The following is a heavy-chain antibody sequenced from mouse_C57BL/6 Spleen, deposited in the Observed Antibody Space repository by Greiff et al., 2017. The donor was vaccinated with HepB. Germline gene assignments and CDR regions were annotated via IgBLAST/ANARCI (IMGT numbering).Heavy chain of an antibody. D-gene: IGHD2-4*01. CDR2: INPNNGGT. CDR1: GYTFTDYY. V-gene: IGHV1-26*01. Sequence: EVQLQQSGPELVKPGASVKISCKASGYTFTDYYMNWVKQSHGKSLEWIGDINPNNGGTSYNQKFKGKATLTVDKSSSTAYMELRSLTSEDSAVYYCARDYDLFAYWGQGTLVTVSA. CDR3: ARDYDLFAY. J-gene: IGHJ3*01.